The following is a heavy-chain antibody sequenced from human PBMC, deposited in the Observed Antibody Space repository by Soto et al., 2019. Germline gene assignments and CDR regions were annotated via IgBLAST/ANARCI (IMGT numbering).Heavy chain of an antibody. V-gene: IGHV3-30-3*01. J-gene: IGHJ5*02. CDR2: ISYDGSNK. CDR1: GFIFSSYA. CDR3: ARVSALRAFDP. Sequence: GRSLRLSCAASGFIFSSYALHRVRQAPGKGLEWVALISYDGSNKYYADSVKGRFTISRDNSKNTLYLQMNSLRAEDTAVYYCARVSALRAFDPWGQGTLVTVSS. D-gene: IGHD2-15*01.